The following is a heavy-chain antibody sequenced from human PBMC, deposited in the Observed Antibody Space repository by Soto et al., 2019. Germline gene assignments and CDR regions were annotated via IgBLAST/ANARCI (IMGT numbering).Heavy chain of an antibody. CDR3: ARREYCSSTSCRLFDY. D-gene: IGHD2-2*01. V-gene: IGHV4-34*01. Sequence: SETLSLTCAVYGGSFSGYYWSWIRQPPGKGLEWIGEINHSGSTNYNPSLKSRVTISVDTSKNQFSLKLSSVTAADTAVYYCARREYCSSTSCRLFDYWGQGTLVTVSS. CDR2: INHSGST. J-gene: IGHJ4*02. CDR1: GGSFSGYY.